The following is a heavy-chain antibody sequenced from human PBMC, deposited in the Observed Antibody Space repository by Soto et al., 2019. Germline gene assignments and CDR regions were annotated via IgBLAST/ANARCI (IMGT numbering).Heavy chain of an antibody. J-gene: IGHJ6*02. CDR1: GGSISSYY. CDR2: IYYSGST. CDR3: ARVRGPYYYDSGSYSGMDV. D-gene: IGHD3-10*01. V-gene: IGHV4-59*01. Sequence: PSETLSLTCTVSGGSISSYYLSWIRQPPGKGLEWIGYIYYSGSTNYNPSLKSRVTISVDRSKNQFSLNLSSVTAADTAVYYCARVRGPYYYDSGSYSGMDVWGQGTTVTVSS.